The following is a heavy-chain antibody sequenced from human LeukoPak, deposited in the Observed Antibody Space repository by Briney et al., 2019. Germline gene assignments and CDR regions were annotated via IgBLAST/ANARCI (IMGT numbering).Heavy chain of an antibody. Sequence: ASVKVSCKAPGYTFTSYAMNWVRQAPGQGLEWMGWINTNTGNPTYAQGFTGRFVFSLDTSVSTAYLQISSLKAEDTAVYYCARDLGVLRFLEWLSSDYYYGMDVWGQGTTVTVSS. CDR2: INTNTGNP. D-gene: IGHD3-3*01. V-gene: IGHV7-4-1*02. CDR3: ARDLGVLRFLEWLSSDYYYGMDV. J-gene: IGHJ6*02. CDR1: GYTFTSYA.